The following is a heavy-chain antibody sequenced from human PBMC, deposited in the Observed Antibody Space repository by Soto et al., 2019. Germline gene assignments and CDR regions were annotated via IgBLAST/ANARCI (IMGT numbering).Heavy chain of an antibody. D-gene: IGHD6-13*01. CDR2: ISYDASKK. CDR1: GFSFSSHA. J-gene: IGHJ6*04. V-gene: IGHV3-30-3*01. CDR3: ARDGDSSWAAYCYDGMDV. Sequence: VKLVESGGGVVQPGRSLRLSCAASGFSFSSHAMHWVRQAPGKGLEWVAVISYDASKKYYADSVKGRFTISRDKSKNTLHLQIIRLRPADTAVCYCARDGDSSWAAYCYDGMDVWGEGTTVTVSS.